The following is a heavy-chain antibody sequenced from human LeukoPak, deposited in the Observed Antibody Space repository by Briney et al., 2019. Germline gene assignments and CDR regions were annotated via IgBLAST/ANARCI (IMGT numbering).Heavy chain of an antibody. Sequence: ASVKVSCKASGYTFTSYDINWVRQATGQGLEWMGWINPNSGGTNYAQKFQGRVTMTRDTSISTAYMELSRLRSDDTAVYYCARSMGSSSSWYKGLDYWGQGTLVTVSS. J-gene: IGHJ4*02. V-gene: IGHV1-2*02. CDR3: ARSMGSSSSWYKGLDY. CDR1: GYTFTSYD. D-gene: IGHD6-13*01. CDR2: INPNSGGT.